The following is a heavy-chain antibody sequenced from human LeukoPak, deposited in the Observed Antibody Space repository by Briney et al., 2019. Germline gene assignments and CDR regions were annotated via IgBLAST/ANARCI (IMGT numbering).Heavy chain of an antibody. J-gene: IGHJ4*02. CDR2: IIPIFGTA. CDR3: ATKGFLRAMNGGAPFDY. V-gene: IGHV1-69*13. Sequence: ASVKVSCKASGGTFSSYAISWVRQAPGQGLEWMGGIIPIFGTATYAQKFQGRVTITADESTSTAYMELSSLRSEDTAVYYCATKGFLRAMNGGAPFDYWGQGTLVTVSS. CDR1: GGTFSSYA. D-gene: IGHD5-18*01.